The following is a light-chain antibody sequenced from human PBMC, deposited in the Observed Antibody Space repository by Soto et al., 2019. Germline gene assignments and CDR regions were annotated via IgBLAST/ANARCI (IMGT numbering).Light chain of an antibody. J-gene: IGKJ1*01. Sequence: AIQMTQSPSSLSASVGDRVTITCRASQGIRDDVGWYQQRPGEAPRLLIYGTSNLQSGVPSRFSGSGSGTDFTLTISSLQPEDFATYYCLQDYDYPRTFGQGTKVKIK. V-gene: IGKV1-6*01. CDR2: GTS. CDR1: QGIRDD. CDR3: LQDYDYPRT.